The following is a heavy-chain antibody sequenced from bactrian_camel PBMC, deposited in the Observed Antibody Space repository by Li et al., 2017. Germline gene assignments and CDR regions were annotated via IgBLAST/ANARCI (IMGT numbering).Heavy chain of an antibody. CDR1: GDPASRKF. J-gene: IGHJ4*01. Sequence: HVQLVESGGGSVQAGGSLRLSCSASGDPASRKFMGWYRQGPGDECEVVTCIQSDGHAYYAESAKGRFTISRDNAERTLYLAIHNAKPEDTAMYYCAKALGGGNYYTGEYNYWGQGTQVTVS. V-gene: IGHV3S55*01. CDR3: AKALGGGNYYTGEYNY. CDR2: IQSDGHA. D-gene: IGHD2*01.